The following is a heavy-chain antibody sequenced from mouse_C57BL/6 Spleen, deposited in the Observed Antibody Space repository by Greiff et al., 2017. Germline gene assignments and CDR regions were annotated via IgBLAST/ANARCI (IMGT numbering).Heavy chain of an antibody. CDR3: AREGGFITTRYYFDY. D-gene: IGHD1-1*01. V-gene: IGHV5-4*01. CDR1: GFTFSSYA. CDR2: ISDGGSYT. J-gene: IGHJ2*01. Sequence: EVHLVESGGGLVKPGGSLKLSCAASGFTFSSYAMSWVRQTPEKRLEWVATISDGGSYTYYPDNVKGRFTISRDNAKNNLYLQMSHLKSEDTAMYYCAREGGFITTRYYFDYWGQGTTLTVSS.